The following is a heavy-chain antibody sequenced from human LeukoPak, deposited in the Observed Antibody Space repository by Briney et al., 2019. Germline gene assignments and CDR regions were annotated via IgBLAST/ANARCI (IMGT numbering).Heavy chain of an antibody. Sequence: SETLSLTCTVSGGSISSGDYYWRWLRQPPGTGLEWIGYIYYSGSTYYNPSLKSRVTISVDTSKNQFSLKLSSVTAADTAVYYCARGEYSSSSNWFDPWGQGTLVTVSS. V-gene: IGHV4-30-4*08. CDR1: GGSISSGDYY. J-gene: IGHJ5*02. D-gene: IGHD6-6*01. CDR3: ARGEYSSSSNWFDP. CDR2: IYYSGST.